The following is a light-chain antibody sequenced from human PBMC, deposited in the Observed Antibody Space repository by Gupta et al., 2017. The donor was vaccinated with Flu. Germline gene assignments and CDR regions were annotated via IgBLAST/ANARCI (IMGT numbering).Light chain of an antibody. J-gene: IGKJ2*03. CDR2: DAS. CDR3: QQRSTGQPFS. V-gene: IGKV3-11*01. CDR1: QSVRSY. Sequence: EIVLTQSPATLSLSPGERATLSCRASQSVRSYLAWYQQKPGQAPRLLIYDASNRATGIPARFTGSGSGTDFTRTIRGLETEDFAVYPCQQRSTGQPFSFGQGTKLEIK.